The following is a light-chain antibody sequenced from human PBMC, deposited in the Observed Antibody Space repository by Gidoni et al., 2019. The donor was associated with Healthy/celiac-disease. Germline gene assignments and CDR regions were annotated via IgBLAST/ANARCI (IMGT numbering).Light chain of an antibody. Sequence: QAALTQPASVSGSPGQSITSSCTGTSSDVGSYNLVSWYQQHPGKAPKLMIYEGSKRPSGVSNRFSGSKSGTTASLTIPGLQAEAESDYYSCSYAGSSVYVFGTGTKVTVL. CDR3: CSYAGSSVYV. CDR2: EGS. V-gene: IGLV2-23*01. J-gene: IGLJ1*01. CDR1: SSDVGSYNL.